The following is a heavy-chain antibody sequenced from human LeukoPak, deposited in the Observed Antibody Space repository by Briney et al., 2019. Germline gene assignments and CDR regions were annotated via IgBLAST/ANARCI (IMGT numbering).Heavy chain of an antibody. Sequence: PGGSLRLSCAASGFTFSSYGMHWVRQAPGKGLEWVAVISYDGSNRYYADSVKGRFTISRDNSKNTLYLQMNSLRAEDTAAYYCAKDKRDTAMVIEYWGQGTLVTVSS. CDR1: GFTFSSYG. CDR3: AKDKRDTAMVIEY. D-gene: IGHD5-18*01. V-gene: IGHV3-30*18. J-gene: IGHJ4*02. CDR2: ISYDGSNR.